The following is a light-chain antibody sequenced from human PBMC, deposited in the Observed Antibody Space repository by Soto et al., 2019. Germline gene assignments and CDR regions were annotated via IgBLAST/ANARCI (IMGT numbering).Light chain of an antibody. J-gene: IGLJ3*02. CDR1: SGHSSYG. CDR3: QTWGAGIQV. V-gene: IGLV4-69*01. CDR2: VNSDGGH. Sequence: QAVVTQSPSASASLGASVKLTCTLSSGHSSYGIAWHQQQPEKGPRFLMKVNSDGGHNKGDGIPDRFSGSSSGAERYLTISSLQSEDEADYYCQTWGAGIQVFGGGTKLTVL.